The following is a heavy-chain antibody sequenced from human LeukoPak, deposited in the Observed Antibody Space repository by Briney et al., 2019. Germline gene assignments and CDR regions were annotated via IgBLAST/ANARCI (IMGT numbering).Heavy chain of an antibody. CDR2: ISGSGSAT. D-gene: IGHD2-2*02. J-gene: IGHJ4*02. CDR3: AKTEAPAAIRAGSDY. Sequence: GGSLRLSCAASGFTFSSYGMSWVRQDPGKGLEWVSTISGSGSATYNAGSVKGRFTTSRDNSNNTLYLQMNSLRAEDTAVYYCAKTEAPAAIRAGSDYWGQGTLVTVSS. V-gene: IGHV3-23*01. CDR1: GFTFSSYG.